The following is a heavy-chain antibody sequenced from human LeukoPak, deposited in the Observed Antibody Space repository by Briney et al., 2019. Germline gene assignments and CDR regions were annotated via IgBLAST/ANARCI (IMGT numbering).Heavy chain of an antibody. V-gene: IGHV4-61*02. D-gene: IGHD3-10*01. Sequence: SETLSLTCTVSGGSISSGSYYWSWIRQPAGKGLEWIGRIYTSGSTNYNPSLKSRVTISLDTSKNQFSLKMSSVTAADTAVYYCAGNYYGSGSYYSEDRYWGQGTLVTVSS. CDR3: AGNYYGSGSYYSEDRY. CDR2: IYTSGST. J-gene: IGHJ4*02. CDR1: GGSISSGSYY.